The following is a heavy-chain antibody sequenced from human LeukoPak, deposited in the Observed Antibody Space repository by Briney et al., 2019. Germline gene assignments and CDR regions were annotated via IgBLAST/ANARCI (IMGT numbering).Heavy chain of an antibody. D-gene: IGHD7-27*01. CDR1: GFTFDDYA. V-gene: IGHV3-9*01. Sequence: GGSLRLSCAASGFTFDDYAMHWVRQAPGKGLEWVSGISWNSGSIGYADSVKGRFTISRDNAKNSLYLQMNGLRAEDTALYYCAKDSGPGVDYYYYMDVWGKGTTVTVSS. J-gene: IGHJ6*03. CDR2: ISWNSGSI. CDR3: AKDSGPGVDYYYYMDV.